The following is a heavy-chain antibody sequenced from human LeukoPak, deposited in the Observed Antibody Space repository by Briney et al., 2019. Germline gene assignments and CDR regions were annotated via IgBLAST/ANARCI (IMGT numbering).Heavy chain of an antibody. CDR3: AIHGASHRITDN. CDR2: IYYSGGI. D-gene: IGHD2/OR15-2a*01. J-gene: IGHJ4*02. Sequence: PSETLSLTCTVSGGSISSSSYFWGWIRQPPGKGLEWIGSIYYSGGIYYKSSLKSRVTISVDTSNNKFSLKLHSVAAADTALYYCAIHGASHRITDNWGQGTLVTVSS. CDR1: GGSISSSSYF. V-gene: IGHV4-39*01.